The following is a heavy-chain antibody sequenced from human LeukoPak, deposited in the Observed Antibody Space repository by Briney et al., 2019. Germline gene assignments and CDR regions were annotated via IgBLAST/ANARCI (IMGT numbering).Heavy chain of an antibody. V-gene: IGHV3-30*03. CDR3: TRYDSSRFDP. CDR1: GFTFSGYG. Sequence: GGPLRLSCAASGFTFSGYGMHWVRQPPGKGLEWVTGISYDGSRKHYADSVKDRFTISRDKSRNTMDPQMNSLRVEDTAVYHCTRYDSSRFDPWGQGTLVIVSA. J-gene: IGHJ5*02. D-gene: IGHD3-3*01. CDR2: ISYDGSRK.